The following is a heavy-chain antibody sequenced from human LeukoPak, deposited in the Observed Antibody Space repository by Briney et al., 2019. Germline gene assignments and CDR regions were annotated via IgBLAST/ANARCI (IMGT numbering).Heavy chain of an antibody. Sequence: ASVKVSCKASGGTFSNYAISWVRQAPGQGLEWMGRIIPMLGIANYAQKFQGRVTITADKSTSTAYMELSSLRSEDTAVYYCARDQEAATTDYFYYGMDVWGQGTTLTVSS. J-gene: IGHJ6*02. CDR1: GGTFSNYA. CDR3: ARDQEAATTDYFYYGMDV. V-gene: IGHV1-69*04. D-gene: IGHD4-11*01. CDR2: IIPMLGIA.